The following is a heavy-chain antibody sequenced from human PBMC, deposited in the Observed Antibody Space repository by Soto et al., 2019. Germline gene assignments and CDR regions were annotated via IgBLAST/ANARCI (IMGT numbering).Heavy chain of an antibody. D-gene: IGHD6-19*01. V-gene: IGHV3-30-3*01. CDR1: GFTFSTYT. Sequence: GSLRLSCAASGFTFSTYTMYWVRQAPGKGLEWVAGISNNGINTHYADSVKGRFTISRDNSKNTLYVQMNSLGAEDTAVYYCAREWSISVAAPGYWGKGTLVTVAS. CDR3: AREWSISVAAPGY. CDR2: ISNNGINT. J-gene: IGHJ4*02.